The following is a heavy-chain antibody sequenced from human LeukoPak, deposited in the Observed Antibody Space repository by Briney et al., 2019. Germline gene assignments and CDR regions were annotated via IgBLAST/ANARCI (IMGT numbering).Heavy chain of an antibody. J-gene: IGHJ4*02. V-gene: IGHV3-30*03. CDR1: GFTFSSYG. CDR2: ISYDGNNR. D-gene: IGHD6-19*01. CDR3: ARDQWQWLGHFDY. Sequence: GGSLRLSCAASGFTFSSYGMHWVRQAPGRGLEWVAVISYDGNNRYYADSVKGRFTISRDNAKNSLFLQMNSLRAEDTAVYYCARDQWQWLGHFDYWGQGTLVTVSS.